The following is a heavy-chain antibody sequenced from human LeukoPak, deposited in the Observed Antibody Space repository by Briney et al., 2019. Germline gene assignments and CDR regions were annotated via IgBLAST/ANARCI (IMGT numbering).Heavy chain of an antibody. CDR1: GFTFSSYA. V-gene: IGHV3-23*01. J-gene: IGHJ4*02. CDR3: AKAYDSSGCPDY. D-gene: IGHD3-22*01. CDR2: ISGSGGST. Sequence: LSGGSLRLSCAASGFTFSSYAMSWVRQAPEKGLEWVSAISGSGGSTYYADSVKGRFTISRDNSKNTLYLQMNSLRAEDTAVYYCAKAYDSSGCPDYWGQGTLVTVS.